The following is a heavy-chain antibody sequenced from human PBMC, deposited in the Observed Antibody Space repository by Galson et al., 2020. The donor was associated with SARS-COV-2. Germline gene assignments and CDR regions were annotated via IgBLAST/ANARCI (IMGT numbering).Heavy chain of an antibody. Sequence: SQTLSLTCTVSGGSVSSGDNYWSWIRQPPGKGLEWIGYIYYSGGTNYNPSLESRVTISIDTSKKQFSLKMRSVTAADTAVYFCAAYNWNHWFGPWGQGTRVTGSS. V-gene: IGHV4-61*08. CDR1: GGSVSSGDNY. D-gene: IGHD1-20*01. CDR3: AAYNWNHWFGP. CDR2: IYYSGGT. J-gene: IGHJ5*02.